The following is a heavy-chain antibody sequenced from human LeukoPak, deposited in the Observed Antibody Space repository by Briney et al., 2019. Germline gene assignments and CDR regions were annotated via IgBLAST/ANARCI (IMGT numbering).Heavy chain of an antibody. CDR3: ARELSYYYGSGSYYYFDY. V-gene: IGHV1-69*01. CDR1: GGTFSSYA. D-gene: IGHD3-10*01. J-gene: IGHJ4*02. CDR2: IIPIFGTA. Sequence: ASVKVSCKASGGTFSSYAISWVRQAPGQGLEWMGGIIPIFGTANYAQKFQGRVTIIADESTSTAYMELSSLRSEDTAVYYCARELSYYYGSGSYYYFDYWGQGTLVTVSS.